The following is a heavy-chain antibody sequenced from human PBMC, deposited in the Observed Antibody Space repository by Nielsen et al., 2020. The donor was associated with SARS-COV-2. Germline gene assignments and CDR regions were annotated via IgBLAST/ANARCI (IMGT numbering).Heavy chain of an antibody. CDR3: ARDFSGDFDY. V-gene: IGHV3-30-3*01. CDR1: GFTFDDYA. CDR2: ISYDGSNK. Sequence: GESLKISCAASGFTFDDYAMHWVRQAPGKGLEWVAVISYDGSNKYYADSVKGRFTISRDNSKNTLYLQMNSLRAEDTAVYYCARDFSGDFDYWGQGTLVTVSS. D-gene: IGHD3-10*01. J-gene: IGHJ4*02.